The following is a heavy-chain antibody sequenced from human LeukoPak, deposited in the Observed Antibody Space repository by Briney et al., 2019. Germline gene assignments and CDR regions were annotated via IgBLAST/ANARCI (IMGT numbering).Heavy chain of an antibody. CDR2: IIPMFGST. V-gene: IGHV1-69*13. CDR1: GGTFSSYA. D-gene: IGHD3-16*01. J-gene: IGHJ4*02. Sequence: SVKVSCKASGGTFSSYAMNWVRQAPGQGPEWMGGIIPMFGSTYYAQDLQDRVTITADESTTTAYMELSSLRSEDTAVYYCARGDPGQYYFDYWGQGTLVTVSS. CDR3: ARGDPGQYYFDY.